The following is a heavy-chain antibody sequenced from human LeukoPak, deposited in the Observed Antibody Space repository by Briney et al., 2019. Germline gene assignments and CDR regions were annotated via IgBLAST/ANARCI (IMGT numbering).Heavy chain of an antibody. J-gene: IGHJ6*02. CDR3: ARGMVAGHLGYYYYYYGMDV. CDR1: GGSFSGYY. D-gene: IGHD3-10*01. Sequence: SETLSLTCAVYGGSFSGYYWSWIRQPPGKGLKWIGEINKSGSTDYNPSLKSRVTISVDTSKNQFSLKLSSVTAADTAVYYCARGMVAGHLGYYYYYYGMDVWGQGTTVTVSS. CDR2: INKSGST. V-gene: IGHV4-34*01.